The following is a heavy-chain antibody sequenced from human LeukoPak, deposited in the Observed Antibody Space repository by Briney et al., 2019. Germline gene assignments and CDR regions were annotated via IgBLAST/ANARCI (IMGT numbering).Heavy chain of an antibody. CDR1: GFTFSTYW. V-gene: IGHV3-7*05. D-gene: IGHD4-17*01. Sequence: GGSLRLSCAASGFTFSTYWMNWVRQAPGKGLEWVANINQDGREKYYVDSVKGRFTISRDNAKNSLSLQMNSLRAEDTALYYCARDKSYGDSEDYWGQGTLVTVSS. J-gene: IGHJ4*02. CDR3: ARDKSYGDSEDY. CDR2: INQDGREK.